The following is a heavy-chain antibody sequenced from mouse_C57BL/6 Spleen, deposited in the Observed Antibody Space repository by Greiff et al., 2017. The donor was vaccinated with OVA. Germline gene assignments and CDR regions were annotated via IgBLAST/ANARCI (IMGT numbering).Heavy chain of an antibody. CDR2: ISSGSSTI. Sequence: EVKLMESGGGLVKPGGSLKLSCAASGFTFSDYGMHWVRQAPEKGLEWVAYISSGSSTIYYADTVKCRFTISRDNAKNTLFLQMTSLRSEDTAMYYCARESYYYGSLFAYWGQGTLVTVSA. V-gene: IGHV5-17*01. CDR3: ARESYYYGSLFAY. CDR1: GFTFSDYG. J-gene: IGHJ3*01. D-gene: IGHD1-1*01.